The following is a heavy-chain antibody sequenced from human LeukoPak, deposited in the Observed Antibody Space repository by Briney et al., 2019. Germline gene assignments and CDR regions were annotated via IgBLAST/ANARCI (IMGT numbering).Heavy chain of an antibody. CDR3: AKRTMSAFDS. V-gene: IGHV3-23*01. Sequence: GGSLRLSCAVSGFTFDDYAMHWVRQAPGKGLEWLSGISGSGNGTYYADSVKGRFIISRDNSKNMVYLQMNSLTVEDTATYYCAKRTMSAFDSWGQGTLLIVSS. J-gene: IGHJ4*02. CDR1: GFTFDDYA. CDR2: ISGSGNGT.